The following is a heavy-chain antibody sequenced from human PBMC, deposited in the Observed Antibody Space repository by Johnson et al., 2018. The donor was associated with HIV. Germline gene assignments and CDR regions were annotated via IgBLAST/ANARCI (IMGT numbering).Heavy chain of an antibody. J-gene: IGHJ3*02. V-gene: IGHV3-74*03. CDR2: IYSDGSDT. CDR3: AREVGIQLWSSDAFDI. D-gene: IGHD5-18*01. CDR1: GFTFGNYW. Sequence: VQLVESGGGLVQPGGSLRLSCAASGFTFGNYWMHWVRQAPGKGLVWVARIYSDGSDTKYADSVKGRFTISRDNAKNTLYLQMNSLRAEDRALYYCAREVGIQLWSSDAFDIWGQGTMVTVSS.